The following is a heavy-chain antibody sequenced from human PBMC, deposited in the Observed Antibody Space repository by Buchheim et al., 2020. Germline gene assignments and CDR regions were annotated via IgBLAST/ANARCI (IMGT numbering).Heavy chain of an antibody. D-gene: IGHD3-3*01. V-gene: IGHV3-7*01. CDR2: IKPDGSEM. J-gene: IGHJ3*02. CDR3: AARFGVVNDAFDI. CDR1: GFTFSSYW. Sequence: EVLLVESGGGLVQPGGSLRLSCATSGFTFSSYWMTWVRRAPGRGLEWVANIKPDGSEMYYVDSVKGRFIISRDNPENSLYLQMNSLRAEDTAVYYCAARFGVVNDAFDIWGQGT.